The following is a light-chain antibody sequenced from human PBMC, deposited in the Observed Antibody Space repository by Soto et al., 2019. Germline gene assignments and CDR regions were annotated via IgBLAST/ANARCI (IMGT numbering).Light chain of an antibody. CDR3: KQYNSYSVT. Sequence: DLQNTKSPSTLSASVGDRVTITCRASQSISSWLAWYQQKPGKAPKLLIYKASSLESGVPSRFSGSGSGTEFTLTIRSLQSDDFATYYCKQYNSYSVTFGQGTKVDI. CDR1: QSISSW. J-gene: IGKJ1*01. CDR2: KAS. V-gene: IGKV1-5*03.